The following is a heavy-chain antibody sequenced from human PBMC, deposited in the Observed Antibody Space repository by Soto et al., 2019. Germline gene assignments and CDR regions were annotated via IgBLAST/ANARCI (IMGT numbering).Heavy chain of an antibody. CDR3: ARDLNPYFVPGSLHCFFDY. J-gene: IGHJ4*01. CDR1: GYAFIEHY. Sequence: QGQLVQSGAELKKPGASVKVSCKASGYAFIEHYIHWLRQAPGQGLEWMGWINPNGGVTKVSQKFQGRGTMTGDTSISTVYRDLIGLRSVYMTVYYCARDLNPYFVPGSLHCFFDYCGHGTLVAVSS. CDR2: INPNGGVT. V-gene: IGHV1-2*02. D-gene: IGHD3-10*01.